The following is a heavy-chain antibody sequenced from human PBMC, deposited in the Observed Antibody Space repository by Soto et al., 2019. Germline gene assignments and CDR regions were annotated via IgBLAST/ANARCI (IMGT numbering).Heavy chain of an antibody. Sequence: GGSLRLSCAASGFTVSSYYMSWVRQAPWKGLEWVSVIYSGGITYYADSVKGRFTISRDDYGNSLYLQMNSLGVEDTAVYYCARSRATGWFDDGLDVWGQRTMVPVS. CDR3: ARSRATGWFDDGLDV. CDR2: IYSGGIT. V-gene: IGHV3-53*01. CDR1: GFTVSSYY. D-gene: IGHD6-19*01. J-gene: IGHJ3*01.